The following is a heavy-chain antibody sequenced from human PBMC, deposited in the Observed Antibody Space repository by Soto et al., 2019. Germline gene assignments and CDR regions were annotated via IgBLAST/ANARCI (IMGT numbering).Heavy chain of an antibody. CDR2: IYYSGST. V-gene: IGHV4-39*01. Sequence: SETLSLTCTVSGGSISSSSYYWGWIRQPPGKGLEWIGSIYYSGSTYYNTSLKSRVTISVDTSKNQFSLKLSSVTAADTAVYYCASFRVTTYYYYYGMDVWGQGTTVTVSS. J-gene: IGHJ6*02. D-gene: IGHD4-4*01. CDR3: ASFRVTTYYYYYGMDV. CDR1: GGSISSSSYY.